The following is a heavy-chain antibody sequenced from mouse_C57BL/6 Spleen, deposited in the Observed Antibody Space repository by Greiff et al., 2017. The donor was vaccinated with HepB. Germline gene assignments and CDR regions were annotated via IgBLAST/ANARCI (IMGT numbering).Heavy chain of an antibody. CDR2: IYPRSGNT. CDR3: ARRIRGYFDY. CDR1: GYTFTSYG. J-gene: IGHJ2*01. Sequence: LEESGAELARPGASVKLSCKASGYTFTSYGISWVKQRTGQGLEWFGEIYPRSGNTYYNEKFKGKATLTADKSSSTAYMELRSLTSEDSAVYFCARRIRGYFDYWGQGTTLTVSS. V-gene: IGHV1-81*01.